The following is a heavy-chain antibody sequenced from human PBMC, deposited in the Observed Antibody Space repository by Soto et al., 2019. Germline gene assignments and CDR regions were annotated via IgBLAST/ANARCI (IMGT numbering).Heavy chain of an antibody. CDR2: ISTSGDYM. V-gene: IGHV3-21*01. CDR1: GFIFSSYS. CDR3: ERGHGSSNFDY. Sequence: EVQLVESGGGLVKTGGSLRLSCAASGFIFSSYSMNWVRQAPGKGLEWVSSISTSGDYMYYADSMKGRFTISRDNAKNSLYLQMNSMRAEDTDVYYCERGHGSSNFDYWGQGTLVTVSS. J-gene: IGHJ4*02. D-gene: IGHD1-26*01.